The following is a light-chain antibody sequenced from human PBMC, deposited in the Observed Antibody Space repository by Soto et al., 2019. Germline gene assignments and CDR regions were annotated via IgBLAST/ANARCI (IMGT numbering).Light chain of an antibody. V-gene: IGLV1-40*01. CDR2: GNR. CDR1: SSNIGAGYD. Sequence: QSVLTQPPSVSGAPGQRVTISCTGSSSNIGAGYDVHWYQQLPGTAPKLVIYGNRNRPSGVPDRFSGSKSGTSASLAITGLQAEDEADYYCCSYTGTYTFWVFGGGTKLTVL. CDR3: CSYTGTYTFWV. J-gene: IGLJ3*02.